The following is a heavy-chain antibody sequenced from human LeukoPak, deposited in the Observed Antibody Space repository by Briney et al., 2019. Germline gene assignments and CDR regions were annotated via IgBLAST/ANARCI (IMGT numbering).Heavy chain of an antibody. J-gene: IGHJ5*02. CDR1: GGSISSSNW. D-gene: IGHD4-17*01. V-gene: IGHV4-4*02. Sequence: PSETLSLTCAVSGGSISSSNWWSWVRQPPGKGLEWIGEIYHSGSTNYNPSLKSRVTISVDKPKNQFSLKLSSVTAADTAVYYCARAPTGDNWFDPWGQGTLVTVSS. CDR3: ARAPTGDNWFDP. CDR2: IYHSGST.